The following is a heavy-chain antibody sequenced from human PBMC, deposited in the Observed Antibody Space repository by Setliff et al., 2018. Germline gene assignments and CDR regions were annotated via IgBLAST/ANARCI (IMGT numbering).Heavy chain of an antibody. CDR3: ARDGGEY. CDR1: GFTFSSYA. Sequence: PGGSLRLSCAASGFTFSSYAMHWVRQAPGKGLEWVSGISWNSGTVFYADSVKGRFTISRDNAKNSLYLQMNSLRAEDTAVYYCARDGGEYWGQGTLVTVSS. CDR2: ISWNSGTV. J-gene: IGHJ4*02. V-gene: IGHV3-48*04. D-gene: IGHD3-16*01.